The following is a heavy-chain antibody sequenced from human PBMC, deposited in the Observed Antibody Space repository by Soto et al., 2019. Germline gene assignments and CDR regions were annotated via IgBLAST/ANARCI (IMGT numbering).Heavy chain of an antibody. CDR3: AKDRAVNNVVVPAAGFDY. CDR2: ISGSGGSK. D-gene: IGHD2-2*01. CDR1: GFTFSSYA. Sequence: GGSLRLSCAASGFTFSSYAMSWVRQAPGKGLEWVSAISGSGGSKYYADSVKGRFTIARDTSKNTLYLQMSSLRAEGTAVYYCAKDRAVNNVVVPAAGFDYWGQGTLVTVSS. V-gene: IGHV3-23*01. J-gene: IGHJ4*02.